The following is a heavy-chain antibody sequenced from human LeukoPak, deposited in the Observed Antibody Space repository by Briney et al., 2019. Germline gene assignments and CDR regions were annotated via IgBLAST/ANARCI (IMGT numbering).Heavy chain of an antibody. D-gene: IGHD3-3*01. CDR1: GFTFSSYA. Sequence: GGSLRLSCAASGFTFSSYAMSWVRQAPGKGLEWVSAISGSGGSTYYADSVKGRFTISRDNSKNTLYLQMNSLRAEDTAVYYCARMSYYDFWSGSGPYYYYYMDVWGKGTTVTVSS. J-gene: IGHJ6*03. CDR2: ISGSGGST. CDR3: ARMSYYDFWSGSGPYYYYYMDV. V-gene: IGHV3-23*01.